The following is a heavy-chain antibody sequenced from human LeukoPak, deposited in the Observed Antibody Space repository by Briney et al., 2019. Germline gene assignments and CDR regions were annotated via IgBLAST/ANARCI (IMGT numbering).Heavy chain of an antibody. V-gene: IGHV4-59*01. CDR1: GGSISSYY. CDR2: IYKSGTT. Sequence: PSESLSLTCTVSGGSISSYYWSWIRQPPGRGREWVGYIYKSGTTNYNPSLKSRVTIPVRPPKKQSSLKMRSLAAADAAGYYCARGVYFVPWGQGTLVTVSS. D-gene: IGHD6-13*01. J-gene: IGHJ5*02. CDR3: ARGVYFVP.